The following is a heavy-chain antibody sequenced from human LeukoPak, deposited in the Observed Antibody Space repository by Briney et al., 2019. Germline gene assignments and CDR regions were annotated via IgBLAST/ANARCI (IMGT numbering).Heavy chain of an antibody. CDR1: GFTFSSYA. J-gene: IGHJ4*02. V-gene: IGHV3-23*01. CDR2: ISGSGGST. D-gene: IGHD1-1*01. Sequence: GGSLRLSCAASGFTFSSYAMSWVRQAPGKGLDWVSSISGSGGSTYNADSVKGRFTISRDNAKNSLYLQMNSLRAEDTAVYYCARGGRITTGTTQWGQGTLVTVSS. CDR3: ARGGRITTGTTQ.